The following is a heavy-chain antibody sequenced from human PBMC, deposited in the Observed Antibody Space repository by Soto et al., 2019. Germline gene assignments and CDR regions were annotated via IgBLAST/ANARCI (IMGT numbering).Heavy chain of an antibody. CDR3: ARHQSHSSSYVDP. CDR1: GGSISSSSYY. V-gene: IGHV4-39*01. CDR2: IYYSGST. J-gene: IGHJ5*02. Sequence: QLQLQESGPGLVKPSETLSLNCTVSGGSISSSSYYWGWIRQPPGKGLEWIGSIYYSGSTYYNPSLKSRVTISVDTSKNQFSLKLSSVTAADTAVYYCARHQSHSSSYVDPWGQGTLVTVSS. D-gene: IGHD6-13*01.